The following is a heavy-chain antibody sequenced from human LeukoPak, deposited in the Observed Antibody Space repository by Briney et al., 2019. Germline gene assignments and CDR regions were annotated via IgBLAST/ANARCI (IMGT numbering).Heavy chain of an antibody. V-gene: IGHV4-34*01. D-gene: IGHD3-10*01. CDR2: INHSGST. Sequence: PSETLSLTCAVYGGSFSGYYWSWIRQPPGKGLEWIGEINHSGSTNYNPSLKSRVTISVDTSKNQFSLKLSSVTAADTTVYYCARAGYYYGSGSYYPQYNWFDPWGQGTLVTVSS. CDR1: GGSFSGYY. J-gene: IGHJ5*02. CDR3: ARAGYYYGSGSYYPQYNWFDP.